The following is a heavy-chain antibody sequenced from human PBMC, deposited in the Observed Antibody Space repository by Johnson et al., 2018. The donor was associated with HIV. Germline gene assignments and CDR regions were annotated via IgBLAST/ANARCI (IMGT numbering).Heavy chain of an antibody. D-gene: IGHD4-23*01. J-gene: IGHJ3*02. CDR1: GFTVSSNY. CDR2: IYSGGNT. V-gene: IGHV3-66*03. Sequence: EVQVLESGGGLIQPGGSLRLSCAASGFTVSSNYMNWVRQAPGKGLEWVSVIYSGGNTYYADSVRGRFTISRDHAKNTLFLQMDSLRPEDTAVYYCARTVVGSLSDAFDIWCPGTMVTVSS. CDR3: ARTVVGSLSDAFDI.